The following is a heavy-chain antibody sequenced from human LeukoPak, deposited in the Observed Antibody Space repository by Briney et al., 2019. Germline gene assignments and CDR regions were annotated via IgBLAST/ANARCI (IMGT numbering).Heavy chain of an antibody. J-gene: IGHJ5*02. V-gene: IGHV1-2*02. D-gene: IGHD6-19*01. CDR2: INPNSGGT. CDR3: ARANEYSSGWYDWFDP. Sequence: ASVKVSCKASGYTFTGYYMHWVRQAPGQGLEWMGWINPNSGGTNYAQKFQGRVTMTRDTSISTAYMELSRLRSDDTAVYYRARANEYSSGWYDWFDPWGQGTLVTVSS. CDR1: GYTFTGYY.